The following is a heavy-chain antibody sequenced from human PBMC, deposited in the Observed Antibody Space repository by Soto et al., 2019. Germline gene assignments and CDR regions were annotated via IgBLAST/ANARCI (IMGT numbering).Heavy chain of an antibody. CDR3: ALVRNSCHPAKFDF. Sequence: WGTLSLTCTVSGGSISSSSYYWGWIRQPPGKGLEWIGSIYYSGSTYYNPSLKSRVTISIDTSKNQFSLKLSSVTAAETAVYDCALVRNSCHPAKFDFWGQGTPVTVSS. CDR2: IYYSGST. CDR1: GGSISSSSYY. V-gene: IGHV4-39*01. J-gene: IGHJ4*02. D-gene: IGHD6-13*01.